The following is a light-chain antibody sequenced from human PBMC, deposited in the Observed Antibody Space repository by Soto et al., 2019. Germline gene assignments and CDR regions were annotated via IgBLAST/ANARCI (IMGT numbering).Light chain of an antibody. V-gene: IGKV4-1*01. CDR3: QQYYSTPLT. CDR1: QSVLYSSNNKNY. CDR2: WAS. Sequence: DIVMTQSPDSLAVSLGERATINCKSSQSVLYSSNNKNYLAWYQQKPGQPPKLLIYWASTRESGVPDRFSGSGSTTDFTPTISSLQAEDLAVYYCQQYYSTPLTFGPGTKVDIK. J-gene: IGKJ3*01.